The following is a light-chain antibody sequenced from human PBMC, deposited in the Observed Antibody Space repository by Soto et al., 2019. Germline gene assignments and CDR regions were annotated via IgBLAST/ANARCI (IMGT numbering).Light chain of an antibody. Sequence: NFMLTQPQSVSESTGKTVTISCTRGSGSIANNYVQWYQQRPGSSPTTVIYENKQRPSGVPDRFSGSIDSSSKSASLTISGLKTEVEADYYCQSYDSANWVFGGGTKLTV. CDR1: SGSIANNY. J-gene: IGLJ3*02. CDR3: QSYDSANWV. CDR2: ENK. V-gene: IGLV6-57*01.